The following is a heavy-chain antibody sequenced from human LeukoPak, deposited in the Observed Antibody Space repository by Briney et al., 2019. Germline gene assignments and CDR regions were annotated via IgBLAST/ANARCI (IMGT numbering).Heavy chain of an antibody. CDR2: ISAYNGNT. CDR3: ARVPLMTTVTISDY. CDR1: GYTFTSYG. J-gene: IGHJ4*02. Sequence: ASVKVSCKASGYTFTSYGISWVRQAPGQGLEWMGWISAYNGNTNYAQKLQGRVTMTTDTSTSTAYMELRSLRSDDTAVYYCARVPLMTTVTISDYWGQGTLVTVSS. V-gene: IGHV1-18*01. D-gene: IGHD4-11*01.